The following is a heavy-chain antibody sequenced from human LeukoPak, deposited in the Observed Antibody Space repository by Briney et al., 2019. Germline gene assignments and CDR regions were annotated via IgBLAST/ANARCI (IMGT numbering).Heavy chain of an antibody. D-gene: IGHD3-16*01. V-gene: IGHV3-21*01. Sequence: PGGSLRLSCAASGFTFSSYSMDWVRQAPGKGLEWVSYISSSSRYIYYADSVKGRFTISRDNAKNPIYLQMNSLRAEDTAVYYCARGGGYDYVWGSHYYFDYWGQGTLVTVSS. CDR3: ARGGGYDYVWGSHYYFDY. J-gene: IGHJ4*02. CDR1: GFTFSSYS. CDR2: ISSSSRYI.